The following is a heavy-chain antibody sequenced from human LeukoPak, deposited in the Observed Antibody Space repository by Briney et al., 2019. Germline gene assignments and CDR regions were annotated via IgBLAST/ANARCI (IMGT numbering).Heavy chain of an antibody. D-gene: IGHD1-26*01. CDR3: SRESGAFSPFGH. CDR2: ISLSGRT. J-gene: IGHJ4*02. Sequence: SETLSLTCTVSLDSTTSNFWSWVRQPPGQGLEWIGEISLSGRTNYNPSLKSRVTMSLDESKNQVSLNLASVTAADTAVYYCSRESGAFSPFGHWGQGTLVTVTS. V-gene: IGHV4-4*02. CDR1: LDSTTSNF.